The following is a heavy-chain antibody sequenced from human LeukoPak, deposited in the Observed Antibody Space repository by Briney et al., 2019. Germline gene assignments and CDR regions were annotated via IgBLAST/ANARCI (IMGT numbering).Heavy chain of an antibody. J-gene: IGHJ5*02. CDR3: ATHLYSSRRLIWFDP. V-gene: IGHV4-39*01. CDR1: GGSISSSSYY. Sequence: SETLSLTCTVSGGSISSSSYYWGWIRQPPGKGLEWIGSIYYSGSTYYNPSLKSRVTISVDTSKNQFSLKLSSVTAADTAVYYCATHLYSSRRLIWFDPWGQGTLVTVSS. CDR2: IYYSGST. D-gene: IGHD6-13*01.